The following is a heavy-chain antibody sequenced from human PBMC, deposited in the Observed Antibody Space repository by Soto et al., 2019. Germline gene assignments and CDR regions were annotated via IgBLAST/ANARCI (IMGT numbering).Heavy chain of an antibody. Sequence: EVPLLESGGGLVQPGGSLRLSCAASGFTFSSYAMSWVRQAPGKELEWVSAISGSGGSTYYADSVKGRFTISRDNSKNTLYLQMNSLRAEDTAVYYCAKVYPSGIAFDIWGQGTMVTVSS. J-gene: IGHJ3*02. CDR2: ISGSGGST. D-gene: IGHD1-26*01. CDR1: GFTFSSYA. V-gene: IGHV3-23*01. CDR3: AKVYPSGIAFDI.